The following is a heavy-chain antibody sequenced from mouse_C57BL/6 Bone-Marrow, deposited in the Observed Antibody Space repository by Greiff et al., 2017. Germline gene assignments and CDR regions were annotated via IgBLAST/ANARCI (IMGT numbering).Heavy chain of an antibody. D-gene: IGHD1-1*01. CDR3: AREGKFITTVVPFDY. CDR1: GYTFTSYW. J-gene: IGHJ2*01. V-gene: IGHV1-55*01. CDR2: IYPGSGST. Sequence: QVQLQQPGAELVKPGASVKMSCKASGYTFTSYWITWVKQRPGQGLEWIGDIYPGSGSTNYNEKFKSKATLTVDTSSSTAYMQRSSLTSEDSAVXYCAREGKFITTVVPFDYWGQGTTLTVPS.